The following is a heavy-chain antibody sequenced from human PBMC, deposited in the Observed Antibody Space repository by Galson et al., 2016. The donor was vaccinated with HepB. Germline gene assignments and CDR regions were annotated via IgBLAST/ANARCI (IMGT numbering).Heavy chain of an antibody. CDR2: VSNDGSDK. V-gene: IGHV3-30*18. CDR1: GFIFSSHG. D-gene: IGHD3-9*01. Sequence: SLRLSCAASGFIFSSHGMHWVRQTPGKGLEWVAAVSNDGSDKYYAHSVKGRFTISRDNSKNTLYLQMNSLRAEDTAVYYCANAGDYDLLAGFDYWGQGTPVTVSS. CDR3: ANAGDYDLLAGFDY. J-gene: IGHJ4*02.